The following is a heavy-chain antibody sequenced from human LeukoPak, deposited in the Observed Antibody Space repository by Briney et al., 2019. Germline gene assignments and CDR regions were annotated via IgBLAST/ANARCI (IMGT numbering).Heavy chain of an antibody. D-gene: IGHD3-10*01. Sequence: SETLSLTCTVSGGSISSSSYYWGWIRQSPGKGLEWIGNIYYSGSTYYNPSLKSRVTISVDTSKNQFSLKLSSVTAADTAVYYCAREVGARQMVRGVRGFDYWGQGTLVTVSS. J-gene: IGHJ4*02. V-gene: IGHV4-39*07. CDR2: IYYSGST. CDR1: GGSISSSSYY. CDR3: AREVGARQMVRGVRGFDY.